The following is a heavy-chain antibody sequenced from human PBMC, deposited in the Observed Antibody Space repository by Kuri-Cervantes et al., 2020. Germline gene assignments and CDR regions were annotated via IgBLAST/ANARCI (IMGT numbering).Heavy chain of an antibody. CDR3: ARDIAGTFDI. CDR2: ISGSGGST. J-gene: IGHJ3*02. D-gene: IGHD6-13*01. CDR1: GFTFSSYA. Sequence: GGSLRLSCAASGFTFSSYAMSWVRQAPGKGLEWVSAISGSGGSTYYADSVKGRFSISRDTAKKLLYLQMNSLRAEDTAVYYCARDIAGTFDIWGQGTTVTVSS. V-gene: IGHV3-23*01.